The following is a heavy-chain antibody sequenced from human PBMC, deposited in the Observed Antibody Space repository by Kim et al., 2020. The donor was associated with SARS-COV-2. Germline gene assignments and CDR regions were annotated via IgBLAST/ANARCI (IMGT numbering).Heavy chain of an antibody. CDR3: ARGYTAMVTRYYYGMDV. V-gene: IGHV4-34*01. Sequence: LKSRVTISVDTSKNQFSLKLRSVTAADTAVYYCARGYTAMVTRYYYGMDVWGQGTTVTVSS. J-gene: IGHJ6*02. D-gene: IGHD5-18*01.